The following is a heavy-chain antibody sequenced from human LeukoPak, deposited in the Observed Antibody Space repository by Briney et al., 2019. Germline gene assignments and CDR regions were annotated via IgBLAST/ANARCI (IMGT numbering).Heavy chain of an antibody. CDR1: GYTFTSYD. J-gene: IGHJ4*02. D-gene: IGHD3-22*01. CDR3: ARGLKRRSTMIVVVIGY. Sequence: ASVKVSYKASGYTFTSYDINWVRQATGQGLEWMGWMNPNSGNTGYARKFQGRVTMTRNTSISTAYMELSSLRSEDTAVYYCARGLKRRSTMIVVVIGYWGQGTLVTVSS. V-gene: IGHV1-8*01. CDR2: MNPNSGNT.